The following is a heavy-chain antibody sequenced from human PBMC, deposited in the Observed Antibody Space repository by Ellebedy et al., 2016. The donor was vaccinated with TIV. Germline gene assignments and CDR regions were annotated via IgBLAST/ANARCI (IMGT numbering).Heavy chain of an antibody. CDR1: GFTFSSYA. CDR2: ISYDGSNK. CDR3: ARGGHCSDGNCYLIDH. V-gene: IGHV3-30*14. J-gene: IGHJ4*02. D-gene: IGHD2-15*01. Sequence: GESLKISCAASGFTFSSYAMHWVRQAPGKGLEWVAVISYDGSNKYYADSVKGRFTISRDNSRNTGYLQMNSLRPEDTAMYYCARGGHCSDGNCYLIDHWGLGTLVTVS.